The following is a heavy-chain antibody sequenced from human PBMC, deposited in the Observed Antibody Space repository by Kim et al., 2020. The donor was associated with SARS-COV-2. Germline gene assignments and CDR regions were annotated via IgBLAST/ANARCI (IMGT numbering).Heavy chain of an antibody. CDR1: EFTFSSYW. J-gene: IGHJ6*02. Sequence: GWSLRLSCAASEFTFSSYWMHWVRQAPEKGLVWVSRINGDGSSTIYADSVKGRFTIFRDNAENTLYLQMNSLRAEDTAVYYCARGNYHGMDVWGQGTTVT. CDR3: ARGNYHGMDV. V-gene: IGHV3-74*01. CDR2: INGDGSST. D-gene: IGHD1-7*01.